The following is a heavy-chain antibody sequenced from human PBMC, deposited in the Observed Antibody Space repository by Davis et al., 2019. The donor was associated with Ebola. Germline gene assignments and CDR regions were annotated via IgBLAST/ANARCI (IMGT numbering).Heavy chain of an antibody. D-gene: IGHD3-9*01. CDR2: ISSSSTYI. V-gene: IGHV3-21*01. CDR3: ARVGRTITYFES. CDR1: GFTFTSYS. J-gene: IGHJ4*02. Sequence: GGSLRLSCAASGFTFTSYSMNWVRQAPGRGLEWVSSISSSSTYIYYADSLKGRFTISRDNAKNSLYLQMNSLRAEDTAVYYCARVGRTITYFESWGQGTLVTVSS.